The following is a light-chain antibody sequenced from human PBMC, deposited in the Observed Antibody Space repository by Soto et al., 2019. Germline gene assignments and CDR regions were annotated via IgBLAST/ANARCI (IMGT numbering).Light chain of an antibody. CDR3: SSYTTTSTYV. J-gene: IGLJ1*01. Sequence: QSALTQPASVSGSPGQTITISCTETSSDVGGYDYVSWYQQHPDKAPRFMIYEVTNRPSGVSHRFSGSKSGNTASLTISGLQAEDEADYYCSSYTTTSTYVFGTGTKVTVL. CDR2: EVT. V-gene: IGLV2-14*01. CDR1: SSDVGGYDY.